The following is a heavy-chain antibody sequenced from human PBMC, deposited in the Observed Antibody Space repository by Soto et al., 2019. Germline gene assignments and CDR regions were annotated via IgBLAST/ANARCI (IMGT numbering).Heavy chain of an antibody. V-gene: IGHV3-33*01. Sequence: QVQLVESGGGLVQPGRSLRLSCAASGFTFSSYGMHWVRQAPGKGLEWVAVIWYDGSNKYYADSVKGRFTISRDNSKNTLYLKMNSLRAEDTAVYYCARDAKVDAFDIWGQGTMVTVSS. J-gene: IGHJ3*02. CDR3: ARDAKVDAFDI. CDR1: GFTFSSYG. CDR2: IWYDGSNK.